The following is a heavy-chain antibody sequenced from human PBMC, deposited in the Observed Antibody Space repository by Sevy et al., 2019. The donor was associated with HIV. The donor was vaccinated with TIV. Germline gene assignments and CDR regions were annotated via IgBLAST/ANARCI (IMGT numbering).Heavy chain of an antibody. CDR2: ISSSSSTI. CDR1: GFTFSSYS. Sequence: GGSLRLSCAASGFTFSSYSMNWVRQAPGKGLEWVSYISSSSSTIYYANSVKGRFTISRDNARNSLYLQMNSLRDEDTAVYYCARRARVHVRNPGGGYYYYGMDVWGQGTTVTVSS. J-gene: IGHJ6*02. V-gene: IGHV3-48*02. CDR3: ARRARVHVRNPGGGYYYYGMDV. D-gene: IGHD1-26*01.